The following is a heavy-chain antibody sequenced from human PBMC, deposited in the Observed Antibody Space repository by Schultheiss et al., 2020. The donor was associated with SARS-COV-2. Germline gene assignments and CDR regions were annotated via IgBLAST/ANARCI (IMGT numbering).Heavy chain of an antibody. Sequence: SETLSLTCTVSGGSISSYYWSWIRQPPGKGLEWIGSIYTSGSTNYNPSLKSRVTISVDTSKNQFSLKLSSVTAADTAVYYCARRLSHSRVSYYYYYMDVWGKGTTVTVSS. V-gene: IGHV4-4*07. J-gene: IGHJ6*03. CDR3: ARRLSHSRVSYYYYYMDV. D-gene: IGHD3-10*01. CDR2: IYTSGST. CDR1: GGSISSYY.